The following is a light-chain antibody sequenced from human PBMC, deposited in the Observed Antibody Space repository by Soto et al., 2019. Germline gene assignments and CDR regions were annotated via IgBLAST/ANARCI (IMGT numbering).Light chain of an antibody. CDR3: SSYTSKDTLV. V-gene: IGLV2-14*03. J-gene: IGLJ3*02. CDR2: DVS. Sequence: QSVLTQPASVSGSPGQSITISCTGTSSDVGGYDHVSWYQQHPGKAPNLIIYDVSIRPSGVSNRFSGSKSGNTASLAVSGLQAEDEADYYCSSYTSKDTLVFGGGTQLTVL. CDR1: SSDVGGYDH.